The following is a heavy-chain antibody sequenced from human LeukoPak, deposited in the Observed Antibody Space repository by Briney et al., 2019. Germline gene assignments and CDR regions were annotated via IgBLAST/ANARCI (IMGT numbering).Heavy chain of an antibody. D-gene: IGHD5-12*01. V-gene: IGHV3-21*01. J-gene: IGHJ4*02. Sequence: PGGSLRLSCAASGFTFSSYSMNWVRQAPGKGLEWVSSISGSSTYIHYADSLKGRFTISRDNAKNSLYLQMNSLRADDTAVYYCAKDPWGGYSYWGQGIQVSVSS. CDR2: ISGSSTYI. CDR1: GFTFSSYS. CDR3: AKDPWGGYSY.